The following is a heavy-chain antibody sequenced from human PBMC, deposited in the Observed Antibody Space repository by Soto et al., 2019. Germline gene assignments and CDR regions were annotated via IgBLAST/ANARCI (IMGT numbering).Heavy chain of an antibody. CDR2: IVVGSGNT. Sequence: ASVKVSCKASGFTFSSSAVQWVRQARGQRIEWIGWIVVGSGNTNYAQELQERVTITRDMSTSTAYMELSSLRSEDTAVYYCAADDTSAYYYYWGQGTLVTVSS. J-gene: IGHJ4*02. CDR1: GFTFSSSA. CDR3: AADDTSAYYYY. D-gene: IGHD3-22*01. V-gene: IGHV1-58*01.